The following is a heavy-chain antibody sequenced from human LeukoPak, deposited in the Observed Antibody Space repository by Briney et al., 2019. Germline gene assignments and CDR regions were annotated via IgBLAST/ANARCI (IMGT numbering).Heavy chain of an antibody. CDR2: ISSSGSTI. Sequence: GGSLRLSCAASGFTFSSYSMNWVRQAPGKGLEWVSYISSSGSTIYYADSVKGRFTIPRDNAKNSLYLQMNSLRAEDTAVYYCARGPEATIRRVAFDIWGQGAMVTVSS. V-gene: IGHV3-48*04. J-gene: IGHJ3*02. CDR1: GFTFSSYS. CDR3: ARGPEATIRRVAFDI. D-gene: IGHD5-24*01.